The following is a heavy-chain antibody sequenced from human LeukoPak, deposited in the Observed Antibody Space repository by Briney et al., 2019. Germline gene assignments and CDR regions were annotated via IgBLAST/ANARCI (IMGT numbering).Heavy chain of an antibody. CDR3: ARDRGRLLAPPNYFDY. J-gene: IGHJ4*02. Sequence: PSETLSLTCTVSGGSISSNSYYWGWIRQPPGKGLEWIGSIYYSGSTYYNPSLKSRVTISVDTSKNQFSLKLSSVTAADTAVYYCARDRGRLLAPPNYFDYWGQGTLVTVSS. CDR1: GGSISSNSYY. D-gene: IGHD2-21*02. V-gene: IGHV4-39*07. CDR2: IYYSGST.